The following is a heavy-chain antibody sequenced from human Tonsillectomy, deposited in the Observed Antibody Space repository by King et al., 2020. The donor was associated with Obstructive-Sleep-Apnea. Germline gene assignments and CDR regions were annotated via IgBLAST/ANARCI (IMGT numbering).Heavy chain of an antibody. V-gene: IGHV4-59*01. CDR3: ARMGSYYYYGMDV. D-gene: IGHD6-6*01. Sequence: QLQESGPGLVKPSETLSLTCTVSGGSLSSYYWSWIRQPPGKGLEWIGYIYYSGSTNYNPSLKSRVTISVDTSKNQFSLKLSSVTAADTAVYYCARMGSYYYYGMDVWGQGTTVTVSS. CDR2: IYYSGST. CDR1: GGSLSSYY. J-gene: IGHJ6*02.